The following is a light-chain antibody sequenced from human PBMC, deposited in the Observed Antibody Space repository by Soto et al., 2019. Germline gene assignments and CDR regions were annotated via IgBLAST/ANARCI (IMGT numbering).Light chain of an antibody. V-gene: IGKV1-9*01. J-gene: IGKJ2*01. CDR3: QQLYRYPYT. CDR1: QGISSY. Sequence: DIQLTQSPSFLSASVGDRVTITCRASQGISSYVAWYQQKPGKAPKLLIYGASTLQSGVPSRFSGSGGGTEGTLTTSSLQPEDFATYYCQQLYRYPYTFGKGTRLDIK. CDR2: GAS.